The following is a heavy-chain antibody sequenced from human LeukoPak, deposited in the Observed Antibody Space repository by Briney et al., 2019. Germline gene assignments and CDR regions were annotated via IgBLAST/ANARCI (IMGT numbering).Heavy chain of an antibody. V-gene: IGHV3-33*01. CDR3: ARDMSDAFDI. J-gene: IGHJ3*02. CDR1: GFTFSSYG. D-gene: IGHD3-16*01. CDR2: IWYDGSNK. Sequence: PGGSLRLSCAASGFTFSSYGMHWVRQAPGKGLEWVAVIWYDGSNKYYADSVKGRFTISRDNSKNTVYLEMNSLRAEDTAVYYCARDMSDAFDIWGQGTMVTVSS.